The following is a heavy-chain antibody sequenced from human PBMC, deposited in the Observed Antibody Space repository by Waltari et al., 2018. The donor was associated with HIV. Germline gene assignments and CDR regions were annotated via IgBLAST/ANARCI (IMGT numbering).Heavy chain of an antibody. CDR3: ARDSRGTSWSLNWFDP. CDR1: GFTFSDYS. V-gene: IGHV3-21*02. D-gene: IGHD6-13*01. Sequence: EVQLVDSGGGLVKPGGSLRLSCAASGFTFSDYSMNWVRQSPGKELEWVSSISSSGSFIYYADSVKGRFTISRDNAQNSMYLQMNNLRADDSAMYYCARDSRGTSWSLNWFDPWGQGTLVTVSS. J-gene: IGHJ5*02. CDR2: ISSSGSFI.